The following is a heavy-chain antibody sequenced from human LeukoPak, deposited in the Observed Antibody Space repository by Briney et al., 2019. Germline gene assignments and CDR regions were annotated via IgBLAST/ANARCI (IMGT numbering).Heavy chain of an antibody. Sequence: SETLSLTCTVSGGSISSSSYYWGWIRQPPGKGLEWIGSIYYSGSTYYNPSPKSRVTISVDTSKNQFSLKLSSVTAADTAVYYCARGRVTIFGVVINFDYWGQGTLVTVSS. D-gene: IGHD3-3*01. CDR3: ARGRVTIFGVVINFDY. CDR2: IYYSGST. V-gene: IGHV4-39*01. J-gene: IGHJ4*02. CDR1: GGSISSSSYY.